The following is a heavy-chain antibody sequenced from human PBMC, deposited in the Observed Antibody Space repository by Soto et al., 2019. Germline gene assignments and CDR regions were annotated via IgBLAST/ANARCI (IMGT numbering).Heavy chain of an antibody. Sequence: PGGSLRLSCAASGFTFSSYGMHWVRQAPGKGLEWVAVISYDGSNKYYADSVKGRFTISRDNSKNTLYLQMNSLRAEDTAVYYCALIVGATIDYYGMHVWGQGTTVTVSS. D-gene: IGHD1-26*01. CDR3: ALIVGATIDYYGMHV. CDR2: ISYDGSNK. V-gene: IGHV3-30*03. CDR1: GFTFSSYG. J-gene: IGHJ6*02.